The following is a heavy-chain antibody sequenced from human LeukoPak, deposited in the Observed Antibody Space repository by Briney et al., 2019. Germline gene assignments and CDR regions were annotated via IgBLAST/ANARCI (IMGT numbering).Heavy chain of an antibody. V-gene: IGHV3-23*01. D-gene: IGHD2-2*01. CDR3: AKSKLIVVVPAASFDY. Sequence: PGGSLRLSCAASGFTFSSYAMSWVRQAPGKGLEWVSAISGSGGSTYYADSVKGRFTISRDNSKNTLYLQMNSLRAEDTAVYYCAKSKLIVVVPAASFDYWGQGTLVTVSS. CDR2: ISGSGGST. CDR1: GFTFSSYA. J-gene: IGHJ4*02.